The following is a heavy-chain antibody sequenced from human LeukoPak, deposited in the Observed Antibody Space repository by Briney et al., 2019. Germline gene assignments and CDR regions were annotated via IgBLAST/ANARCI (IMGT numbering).Heavy chain of an antibody. J-gene: IGHJ3*02. Sequence: SETLSLTCSVSGYSISSGYCWGWIRQPPGKGLEWIGSICQSGIAHYNPSLKSRATISVDTSKNQFSLNLSSVTAADTAKYSCARVVRYYGSGSLDVFDIWGQGTMVTVSS. CDR2: ICQSGIA. V-gene: IGHV4-38-2*02. CDR3: ARVVRYYGSGSLDVFDI. D-gene: IGHD3-10*01. CDR1: GYSISSGYC.